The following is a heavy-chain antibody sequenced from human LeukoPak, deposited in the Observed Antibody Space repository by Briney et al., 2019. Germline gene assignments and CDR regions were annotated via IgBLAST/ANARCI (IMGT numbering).Heavy chain of an antibody. CDR2: ISGSGGST. J-gene: IGHJ4*02. CDR3: AKDSRSVVVTAGPYYFDY. D-gene: IGHD2-21*02. CDR1: GFTFSGYG. Sequence: PGGSLRLSCAASGFTFSGYGMSWVRQAPGKGLEWVSAISGSGGSTYYADSVKGRFTISRDNSKNTLYLQMNSLRAEDTAVYYCAKDSRSVVVTAGPYYFDYWGQGTLVTVSS. V-gene: IGHV3-23*01.